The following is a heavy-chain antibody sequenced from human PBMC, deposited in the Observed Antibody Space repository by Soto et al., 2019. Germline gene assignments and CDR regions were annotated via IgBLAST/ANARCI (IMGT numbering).Heavy chain of an antibody. D-gene: IGHD1-26*01. J-gene: IGHJ5*02. V-gene: IGHV1-8*02. CDR3: ARGRRVGAKGWFDP. Sequence: ASVKVSCKASGGTFSSYAISWVRQAPGQGLEWMGWMNPNSGNTGYAQKFQGRVTMTRNTSISTAYMELSSLRSEDTAVYYCARGRRVGAKGWFDPWGQGTLVTVSS. CDR2: MNPNSGNT. CDR1: GGTFSSYA.